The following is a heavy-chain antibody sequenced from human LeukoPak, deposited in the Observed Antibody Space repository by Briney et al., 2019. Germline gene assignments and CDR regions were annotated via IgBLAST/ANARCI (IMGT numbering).Heavy chain of an antibody. D-gene: IGHD4-17*01. CDR2: IYTSGST. CDR1: GASISSYY. V-gene: IGHV4-4*07. Sequence: SETLSLTCTVSGASISSYYWSWVRQPAGEGLEWIGRIYTSGSTNYKPSLKSRVTMSVDTSKNQFSLKLTSVTAADTAVYYCARGKDVHYEGPFPFDYWGQGTLVTVSS. CDR3: ARGKDVHYEGPFPFDY. J-gene: IGHJ4*02.